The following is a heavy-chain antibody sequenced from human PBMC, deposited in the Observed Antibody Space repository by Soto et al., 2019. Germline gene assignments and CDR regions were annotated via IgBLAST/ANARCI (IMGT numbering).Heavy chain of an antibody. V-gene: IGHV3-23*01. CDR2: ISGNGDRT. CDR1: GFTFSSNA. CDR3: AKDPHHDFWSGPFDH. J-gene: IGHJ4*02. D-gene: IGHD3-3*01. Sequence: GGSLRLSCAASGFTFSSNAMSWVRQAPGKGLEWVSGISGNGDRTYYADSVKGRFTISRDNSKSTLYLQMNGLRAEDTAMYYCAKDPHHDFWSGPFDHWGQGTQVTVSS.